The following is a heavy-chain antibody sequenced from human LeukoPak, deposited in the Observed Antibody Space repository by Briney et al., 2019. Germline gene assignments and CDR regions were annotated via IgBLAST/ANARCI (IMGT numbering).Heavy chain of an antibody. CDR2: INTNTGNP. V-gene: IGHV7-4-1*01. D-gene: IGHD6-13*01. J-gene: IGHJ6*03. Sequence: ASVKVSCKASGYTFTSYAMNWVRQAPGQGLEWMGWINTNTGNPTYAQGFTGRFVFSLDTSVSTAYLQICSLKAEDTAVYYCAIQHRLYSSSHPDYYYYMDVWGKGTTVTVSS. CDR1: GYTFTSYA. CDR3: AIQHRLYSSSHPDYYYYMDV.